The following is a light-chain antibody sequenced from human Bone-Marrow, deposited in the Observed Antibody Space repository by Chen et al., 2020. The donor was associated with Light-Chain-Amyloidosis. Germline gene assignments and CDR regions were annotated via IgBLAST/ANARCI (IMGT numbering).Light chain of an antibody. CDR3: QQYFRTPLT. V-gene: IGKV4-1*01. CDR2: WAS. CDR1: QSVLYSSNNKNY. Sequence: DIVMTQSPDSLAMSLGERATINCKSSQSVLYSSNNKNYLAWYQQKSGQPPKLLIYWASARESGVPDRFSGSGSGTDFTLTIGSLEAEDVAVYYCQQYFRTPLTFGGGTKVEIK. J-gene: IGKJ4*01.